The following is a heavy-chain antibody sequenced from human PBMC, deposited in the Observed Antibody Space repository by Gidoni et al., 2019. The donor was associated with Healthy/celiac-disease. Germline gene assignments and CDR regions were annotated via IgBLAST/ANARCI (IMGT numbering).Heavy chain of an antibody. Sequence: EVQMVESGGGLVKPGGSLRLSCAASGFTFSKAWMSWVRQAPVKGLEGVGRIKHKTDVGTTGYAASVKGRFTISRDDSKHTLYLQMNSLKTEDTAVYSCTTDSNDYWGQGTLVTVSS. CDR1: GFTFSKAW. V-gene: IGHV3-15*01. J-gene: IGHJ4*02. CDR2: IKHKTDVGTT. CDR3: TTDSNDY. D-gene: IGHD3-3*02.